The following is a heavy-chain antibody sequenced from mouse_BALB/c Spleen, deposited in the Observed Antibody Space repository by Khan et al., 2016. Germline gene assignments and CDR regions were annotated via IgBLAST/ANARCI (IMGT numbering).Heavy chain of an antibody. CDR3: ASTVLLPDCFDY. V-gene: IGHV1-26*01. Sequence: VQLQQSGPDLVKPGASVKISCKASGYSFTGYYMHWVKQSHGKSLEWIGRVNPNNGGTSYNQKFEDKAIVTVDKSSSTAYMELRSLTSEDSAVYCCASTVLLPDCFDYWGQGTTLTVSS. CDR1: GYSFTGYY. D-gene: IGHD2-1*01. CDR2: VNPNNGGT. J-gene: IGHJ2*01.